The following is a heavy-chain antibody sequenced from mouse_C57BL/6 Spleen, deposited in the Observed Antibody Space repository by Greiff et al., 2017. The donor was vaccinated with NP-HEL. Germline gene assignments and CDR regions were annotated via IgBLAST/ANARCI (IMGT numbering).Heavy chain of an antibody. V-gene: IGHV1-64*01. CDR1: GYTFTSYW. Sequence: VQLQQPGAELVKPGASVKLSCKASGYTFTSYWMHWVKQRPGQGLEWIGMIHPNSGSTNYNEKFKSKATLTVDKSSSTAYMQLSSLTSEDSAVYDCARREDYSNQGYFEVWGTGTTVTVAS. J-gene: IGHJ1*03. CDR2: IHPNSGST. CDR3: ARREDYSNQGYFEV. D-gene: IGHD2-5*01.